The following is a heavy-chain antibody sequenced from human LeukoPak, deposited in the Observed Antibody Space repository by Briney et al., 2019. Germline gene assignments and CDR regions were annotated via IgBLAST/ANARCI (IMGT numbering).Heavy chain of an antibody. CDR3: AKDNLIDYYYYYMDV. CDR1: GFTFDDYA. Sequence: QPGGSLRLSCAASGFTFDDYAMHWVRQAPGKGLEWVSGISWNSGSIGYADPVKGRFTISRDNSKNTLYLQMNSLRAEDTAVYYCAKDNLIDYYYYYMDVWGKGTTVTVSS. CDR2: ISWNSGSI. J-gene: IGHJ6*03. V-gene: IGHV3-9*01.